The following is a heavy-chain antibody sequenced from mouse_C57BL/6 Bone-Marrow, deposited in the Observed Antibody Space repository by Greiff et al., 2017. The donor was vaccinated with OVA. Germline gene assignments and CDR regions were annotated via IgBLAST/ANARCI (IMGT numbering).Heavy chain of an antibody. Sequence: VQLQQSGAELVRPGASVTLSCTASGFNIKDDYMHWVKQRPEQGLEWIGWIDPENGDTEYASKFQGKATITADTSSNTAYLQLSSLTSEDTAVYYCTTSGYLYAMDYWGQGTSVTVSS. V-gene: IGHV14-4*01. J-gene: IGHJ4*01. CDR2: IDPENGDT. CDR1: GFNIKDDY. CDR3: TTSGYLYAMDY. D-gene: IGHD3-1*01.